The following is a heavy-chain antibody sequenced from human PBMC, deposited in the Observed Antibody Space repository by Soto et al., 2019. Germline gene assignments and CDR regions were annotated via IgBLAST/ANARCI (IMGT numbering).Heavy chain of an antibody. Sequence: GGSLRLSCAASGFTFSSYAMSWVRQAPGKGLEWVSAISGSGGSTYYADSVKGRFTISRDNSKNTLYLQMNSLRAEDTAVYYCAKDKPYDFWIGYYPYYYYYGMDVWGQGTTVTVSS. D-gene: IGHD3-3*01. CDR3: AKDKPYDFWIGYYPYYYYYGMDV. J-gene: IGHJ6*02. CDR1: GFTFSSYA. V-gene: IGHV3-23*01. CDR2: ISGSGGST.